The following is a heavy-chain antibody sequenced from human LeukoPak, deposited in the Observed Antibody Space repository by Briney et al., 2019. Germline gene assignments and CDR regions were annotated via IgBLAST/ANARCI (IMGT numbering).Heavy chain of an antibody. V-gene: IGHV1-2*02. J-gene: IGHJ4*02. Sequence: ASVKVSCKASGYTFTGYYMHWVRQAPGQGLEWMGWINPNSGGTNYAQKFQGRVTMTRDTSISTAYMELSRLLSGDTAVYYCARGKTMVYCGGDCYRFDNWGQGTLVTVSS. D-gene: IGHD2-21*02. CDR1: GYTFTGYY. CDR3: ARGKTMVYCGGDCYRFDN. CDR2: INPNSGGT.